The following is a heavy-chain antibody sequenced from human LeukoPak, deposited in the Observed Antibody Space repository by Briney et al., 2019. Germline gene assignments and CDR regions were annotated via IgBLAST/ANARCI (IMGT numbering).Heavy chain of an antibody. CDR1: GYTFTGYY. CDR2: INPNSGGT. CDR3: ARGHLPRVGATPPDY. D-gene: IGHD1-26*01. J-gene: IGHJ4*02. Sequence: ASVKVSCKASGYTFTGYYMHWVRQAPGQGLEWMGRINPNSGGTNYAQKFQGRVTMTRDTSISTAYMELSRLRSDDTAVYYCARGHLPRVGATPPDYWGQGTLVTVSS. V-gene: IGHV1-2*06.